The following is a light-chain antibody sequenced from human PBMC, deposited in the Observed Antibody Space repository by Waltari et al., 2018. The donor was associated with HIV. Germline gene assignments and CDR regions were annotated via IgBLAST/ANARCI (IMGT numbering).Light chain of an antibody. Sequence: DIQMTQSPSSLSASVGDTVTITCRASQNITNYLNWYQQRPGKPPNPLIYGASSLQPGVPSRFSARASGANFTLTITRLQPEDFASYYCQQSFSAAITLGQGTRL. CDR2: GAS. CDR3: QQSFSAAIT. J-gene: IGKJ5*01. CDR1: QNITNY. V-gene: IGKV1-39*01.